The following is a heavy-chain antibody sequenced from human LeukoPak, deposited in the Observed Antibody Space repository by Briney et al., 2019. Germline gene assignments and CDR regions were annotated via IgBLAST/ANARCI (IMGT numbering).Heavy chain of an antibody. J-gene: IGHJ4*02. V-gene: IGHV4-59*01. Sequence: PSETLSLTCTVSGGSISSYCWSWIRQPSGKGLEWIGYICYSGSTKYNPSLKSRVTISEDTSKNQFSLKLSSVTAAGTAVYYCARYNGAFGFDYWGQGTLVTVSS. CDR1: GGSISSYC. CDR2: ICYSGST. D-gene: IGHD1-26*01. CDR3: ARYNGAFGFDY.